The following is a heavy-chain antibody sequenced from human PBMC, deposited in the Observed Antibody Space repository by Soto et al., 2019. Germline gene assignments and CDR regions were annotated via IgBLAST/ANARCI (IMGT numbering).Heavy chain of an antibody. J-gene: IGHJ5*01. D-gene: IGHD3-3*01. CDR3: ARDIWSGDYKWFDS. Sequence: SDTLSLTCPVSCGSIRRGGYYWSCIRQHPGEGLGCIGYIYYSGSTYYTPYIKSRVTISVDTSKNQFSLKLSSVPAEETAVYYCARDIWSGDYKWFDSWGPGTLATVSS. CDR1: CGSIRRGGYY. CDR2: IYYSGST. V-gene: IGHV4-31*03.